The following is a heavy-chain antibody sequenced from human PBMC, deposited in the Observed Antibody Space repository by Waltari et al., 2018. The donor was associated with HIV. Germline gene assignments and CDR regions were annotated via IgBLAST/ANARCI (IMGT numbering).Heavy chain of an antibody. J-gene: IGHJ4*02. CDR3: ARRRGSYCLDY. Sequence: EGQLVESGGGLVQPGGSLSLSCAASGFTLSGYWMTWVRQAPGKGLEWVANIKQDGSEKYYVDSVKGRFTISRDNAKNSLYLQMNSLRAEDTAVYFCARRRGSYCLDYWGQGTLVTVSS. CDR2: IKQDGSEK. D-gene: IGHD1-26*01. V-gene: IGHV3-7*01. CDR1: GFTLSGYW.